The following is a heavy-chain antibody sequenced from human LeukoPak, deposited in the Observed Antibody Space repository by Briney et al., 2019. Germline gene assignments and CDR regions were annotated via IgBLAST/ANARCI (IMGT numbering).Heavy chain of an antibody. CDR2: VIPIFGTA. Sequence: SVKVSCKASGGTFSSYAISWVRRAPGQGLEWMGGVIPIFGTANYAQKLQGRVTITADESTSTAYMELSSLRSEDTAVYYWSRTRRRAAMDYWAQGTLVSVSS. CDR1: GGTFSSYA. D-gene: IGHD2-2*01. J-gene: IGHJ4*02. CDR3: SRTRRRAAMDY. V-gene: IGHV1-69*13.